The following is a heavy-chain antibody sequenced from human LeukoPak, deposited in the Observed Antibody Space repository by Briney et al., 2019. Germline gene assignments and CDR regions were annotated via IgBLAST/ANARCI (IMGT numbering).Heavy chain of an antibody. D-gene: IGHD6-13*01. Sequence: ASVKVCCNAAAATVSICGNTLMRQAPGQGLEWMGRIIPILGIANYAQKFQGRVTITADKSTSTAYMELSSLRSEDAAVYYCARMAASAGFDYFDYWGQGTLVTVSS. J-gene: IGHJ4*02. CDR2: IIPILGIA. CDR1: AATVSICG. V-gene: IGHV1-69*04. CDR3: ARMAASAGFDYFDY.